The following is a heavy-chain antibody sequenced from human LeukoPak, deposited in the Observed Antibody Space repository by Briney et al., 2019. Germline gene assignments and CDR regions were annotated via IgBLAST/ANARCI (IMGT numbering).Heavy chain of an antibody. CDR1: GYTFTSYY. J-gene: IGHJ4*02. D-gene: IGHD5-18*01. Sequence: ASVKVSCKASGYTFTSYYMHWVRQAPGQGLEWMGWISAYNGNTNYAQKLQGRVTMTTDTSTSTAYMELRSLRSDDTAVYYCARSGYSYGDLDYWDQGPWSPSPQ. CDR2: ISAYNGNT. CDR3: ARSGYSYGDLDY. V-gene: IGHV1-18*04.